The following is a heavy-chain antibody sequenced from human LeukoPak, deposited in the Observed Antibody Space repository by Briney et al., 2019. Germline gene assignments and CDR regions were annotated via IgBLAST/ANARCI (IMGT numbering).Heavy chain of an antibody. V-gene: IGHV1-18*01. J-gene: IGHJ4*02. D-gene: IGHD6-19*01. CDR3: ARAGSGSGWYFDY. CDR1: GYTFTSYG. Sequence: ASVKVSCKASGYTFTSYGTSWVRPAPGQGLEWMGWISPYNGDTRYVQKLQGRVTMTTDTSTTTAYMELRSLRFDATAVYYCARAGSGSGWYFDYWGQGTLVTVSS. CDR2: ISPYNGDT.